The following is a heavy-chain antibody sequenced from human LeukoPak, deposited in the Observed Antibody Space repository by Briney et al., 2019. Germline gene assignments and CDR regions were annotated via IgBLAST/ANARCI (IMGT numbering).Heavy chain of an antibody. CDR2: IYHSGST. Sequence: SETLSLTCTVSGYSISSGYYWGWIRQPPGKGLEWIGSIYHSGSTYYNPSLKSRVTISVDTSKNQFSLKLSSVTAADTAVYYCARVGRYYDSSGYHFDYWGQGTLVTVSS. J-gene: IGHJ4*02. D-gene: IGHD3-22*01. CDR1: GYSISSGYY. CDR3: ARVGRYYDSSGYHFDY. V-gene: IGHV4-38-2*02.